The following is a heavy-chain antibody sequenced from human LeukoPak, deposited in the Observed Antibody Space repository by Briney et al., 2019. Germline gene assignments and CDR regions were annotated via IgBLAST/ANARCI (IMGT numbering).Heavy chain of an antibody. CDR2: FDPEDGES. CDR1: GASLSETS. J-gene: IGHJ4*02. Sequence: ASVKVSCKVSGASLSETSIHWVRQAPGQWLEWMGGFDPEDGESIFAQRFQGRFSMTEDTSTDTAYMELRSLRPEDTAVYYCATADKWEPLDYWGQGTLVTVTS. D-gene: IGHD1-26*01. CDR3: ATADKWEPLDY. V-gene: IGHV1-24*01.